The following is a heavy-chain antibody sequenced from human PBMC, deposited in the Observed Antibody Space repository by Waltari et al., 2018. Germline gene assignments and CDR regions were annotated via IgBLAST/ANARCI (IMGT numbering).Heavy chain of an antibody. CDR2: IYYSGNT. Sequence: QLRLQESGPGLVKPSDTLSLTCTVSGGSLSSTNYYWGWIRQPPGKGLVWIGSIYYSGNTYYNPSLKSRVTMSADTSKNQFSLKLISVTAADTAVYYCARHQDWVVVSATWFDPWGQGTLVTVSS. CDR1: GGSLSSTNYY. D-gene: IGHD2-21*02. V-gene: IGHV4-39*01. J-gene: IGHJ5*02. CDR3: ARHQDWVVVSATWFDP.